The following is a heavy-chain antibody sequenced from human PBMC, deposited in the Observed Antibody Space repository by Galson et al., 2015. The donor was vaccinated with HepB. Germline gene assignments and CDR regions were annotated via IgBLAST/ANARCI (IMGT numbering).Heavy chain of an antibody. CDR1: GFTFSSYA. CDR3: AKTTMQWELLPGDY. V-gene: IGHV3-23*01. D-gene: IGHD1-26*01. CDR2: ISSSGGST. J-gene: IGHJ4*02. Sequence: SLRLSCAASGFTFSSYAMSWVRQAPGKGLEWVSAISSSGGSTNYADSVKGRFTISRDNSKNTLYLQMNNLRGEDTAIYYCAKTTMQWELLPGDYWGQGTLVTVSS.